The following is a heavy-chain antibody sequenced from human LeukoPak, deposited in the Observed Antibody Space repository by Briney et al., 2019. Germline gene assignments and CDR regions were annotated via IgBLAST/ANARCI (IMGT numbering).Heavy chain of an antibody. CDR2: INHSGST. D-gene: IGHD1-26*01. Sequence: SETLSLTCAVYAGSSSGYYWSWIRQPPGEGLEWIGEINHSGSTNYNPSLKSRVTISVDTSKNQFSLKLSSVTAADTAVYYCARGVGGSYSYYYYYYYMDVWGKGTTVTVSS. J-gene: IGHJ6*03. CDR1: AGSSSGYY. V-gene: IGHV4-34*01. CDR3: ARGVGGSYSYYYYYYYMDV.